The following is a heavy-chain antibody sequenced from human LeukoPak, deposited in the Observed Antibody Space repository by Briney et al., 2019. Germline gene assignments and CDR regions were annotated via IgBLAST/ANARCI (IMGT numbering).Heavy chain of an antibody. CDR3: ARAPLSGNSYSGSYYPDG. J-gene: IGHJ4*02. V-gene: IGHV3-21*01. CDR1: GFTFSSYS. D-gene: IGHD1-26*01. CDR2: IISSSPYI. Sequence: GGSLRLSCAASGFTFSSYSMDWVRQAPGRGLEWVSSIISSSPYIYYADSVKGRFTISRDNAKNSLYLQMHSLRAEDTAVYYCARAPLSGNSYSGSYYPDGGAQGTLATVPS.